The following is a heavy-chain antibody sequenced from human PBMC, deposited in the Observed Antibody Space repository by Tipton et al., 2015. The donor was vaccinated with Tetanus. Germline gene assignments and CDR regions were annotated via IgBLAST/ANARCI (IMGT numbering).Heavy chain of an antibody. CDR2: THHSGNT. V-gene: IGHV4-59*01. CDR1: GFIISNNN. D-gene: IGHD3-10*01. CDR3: ARWGDASGSTNLYAFDI. Sequence: LRLSCEASGFIISNNNMNWIRQVPGKGLEWIGYTHHSGNTKYNPSLSGRVTTSVDTSKNQFSLKISSLTAADTAVYYCARWGDASGSTNLYAFDIWGQGTMVSVSS. J-gene: IGHJ3*02.